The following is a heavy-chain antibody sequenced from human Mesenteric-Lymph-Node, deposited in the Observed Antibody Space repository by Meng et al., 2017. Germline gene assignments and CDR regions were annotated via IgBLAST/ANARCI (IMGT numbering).Heavy chain of an antibody. CDR1: GGSFSGYY. V-gene: IGHV4-34*01. D-gene: IGHD6-13*01. Sequence: QVQLQQWGAGLLKPSEALSLTCAVHGGSFSGYYRSWIRQPPGKGLEWIGEINHSGSTNYNPSLKSRVTISVDTSKNQFSLKLSSVTAADTAVYYCARGGGNSWYIDYWGQGTLVTVSX. J-gene: IGHJ4*02. CDR2: INHSGST. CDR3: ARGGGNSWYIDY.